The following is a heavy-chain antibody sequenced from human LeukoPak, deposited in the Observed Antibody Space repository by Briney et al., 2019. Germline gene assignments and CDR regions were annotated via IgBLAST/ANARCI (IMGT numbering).Heavy chain of an antibody. CDR2: IYYSGST. Sequence: PSETLSLTCCVPGGPISSYYWSWIRQPPGKGLEWIGHIYYSGSTNYNPSLKSRVTISVDTSKNQFSLKLSSVTAADTAVYYCARVFLEWDYYFDYWGQGTLVTVSS. D-gene: IGHD3-3*01. CDR3: ARVFLEWDYYFDY. V-gene: IGHV4-59*01. CDR1: GGPISSYY. J-gene: IGHJ4*02.